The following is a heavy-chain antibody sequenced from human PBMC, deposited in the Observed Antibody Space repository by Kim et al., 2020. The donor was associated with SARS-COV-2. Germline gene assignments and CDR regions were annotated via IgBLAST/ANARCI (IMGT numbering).Heavy chain of an antibody. V-gene: IGHV4-34*01. J-gene: IGHJ6*02. CDR1: GGSFSGYY. CDR3: ARDHGYSYGYYYYGMDV. D-gene: IGHD5-18*01. Sequence: SETLSLTCAVYGGSFSGYYWSWIRQPPGKGLEWIGEINHSGSTNYNPSLKSRVTISVDTSKNQSSLKLSSVTAADTAVYYCARDHGYSYGYYYYGMDVWGQGTTVTVSS. CDR2: INHSGST.